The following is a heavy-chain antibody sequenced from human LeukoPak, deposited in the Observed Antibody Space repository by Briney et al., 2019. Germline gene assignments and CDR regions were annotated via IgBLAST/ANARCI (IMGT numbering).Heavy chain of an antibody. D-gene: IGHD6-6*01. CDR3: ATEGMDSSSSRGITYYFDY. Sequence: GGSLRLSCAASGFTFSSYTMNWVRQAPGKGLEWVSSISSSSNYIYYVDSVKGRFTISRDNAKNSLYLQMNSLRTEDTAVYYCATEGMDSSSSRGITYYFDYWGQGTLVTVSS. CDR1: GFTFSSYT. CDR2: ISSSSNYI. V-gene: IGHV3-21*01. J-gene: IGHJ4*02.